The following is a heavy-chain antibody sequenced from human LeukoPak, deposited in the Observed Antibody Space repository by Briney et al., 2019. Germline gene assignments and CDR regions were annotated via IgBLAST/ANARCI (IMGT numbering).Heavy chain of an antibody. J-gene: IGHJ3*02. Sequence: GESLRISCKGSGYRFTSYWISWVRQMPGKGLEWMGRIGPSDSYTNYSPSFQGHVTISADKSISTAYLQWSSLKASDTAMYYCARRALPPAYCGGDCFDAFDIWGQGTMVTVSS. V-gene: IGHV5-10-1*01. CDR1: GYRFTSYW. CDR3: ARRALPPAYCGGDCFDAFDI. D-gene: IGHD2-21*02. CDR2: IGPSDSYT.